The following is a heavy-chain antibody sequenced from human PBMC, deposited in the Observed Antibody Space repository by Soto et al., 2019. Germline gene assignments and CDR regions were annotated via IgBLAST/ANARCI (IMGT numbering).Heavy chain of an antibody. D-gene: IGHD3-10*01. CDR1: GGSISSYY. Sequence: SETLSLTCTVSGGSISSYYWSWSRQPPGKGLEWIGYIYYSGSTNYNPSLKSRVTISVDTSKNQFSLKLSSVTAADTAVYYCARGLITMVRGVIPPTDVWGQGNTVTVAS. CDR2: IYYSGST. J-gene: IGHJ6*02. V-gene: IGHV4-59*01. CDR3: ARGLITMVRGVIPPTDV.